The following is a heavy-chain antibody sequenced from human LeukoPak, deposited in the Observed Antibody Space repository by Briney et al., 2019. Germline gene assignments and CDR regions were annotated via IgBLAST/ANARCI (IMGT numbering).Heavy chain of an antibody. CDR3: VRDLMTTQTWDFDY. CDR2: INPNSGAT. D-gene: IGHD3-16*01. Sequence: ASVKVSCKGSGYTFTGYYMHWARQAPGQGLEWMAWINPNSGATNYAQKFQGRVTVTRDTSISTAYMELSSLESDDTAVYYCVRDLMTTQTWDFDYWGQGTLVSVSS. V-gene: IGHV1-2*02. J-gene: IGHJ4*02. CDR1: GYTFTGYY.